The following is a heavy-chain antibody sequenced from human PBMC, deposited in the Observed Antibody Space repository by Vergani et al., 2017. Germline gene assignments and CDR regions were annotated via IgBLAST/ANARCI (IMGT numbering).Heavy chain of an antibody. D-gene: IGHD6-19*01. CDR1: GYTFTSYY. CDR3: SGDLSMLVRLWLAEGAAY. J-gene: IGHJ4*02. V-gene: IGHV1-46*01. CDR2: INPSGGST. Sequence: QVQLVQSGAEVKKPGASVKVSCKASGYTFTSYYMHWVRQAPGQGLEWMGIINPSGGSTSYAQKFQGRVTMTRDTSTSTVYMELSSLRSEDTAVYYWSGDLSMLVRLWLAEGAAYWGQGTLVTVSS.